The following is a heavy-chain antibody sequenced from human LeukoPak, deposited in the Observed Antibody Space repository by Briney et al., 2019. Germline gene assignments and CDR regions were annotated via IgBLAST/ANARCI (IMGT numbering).Heavy chain of an antibody. J-gene: IGHJ4*02. V-gene: IGHV4-59*01. CDR3: AREIHGSGNY. CDR2: IHDSGSI. CDR1: RGSMRTYY. D-gene: IGHD3-10*01. Sequence: PSETLSLTCTVSRGSMRTYYWSWIRQPPEKGLEWIGYIHDSGSIKYNPSLKSRLTISVDTSKNHFSLKLSSVTAADTAVYYCAREIHGSGNYWGQGTLVTVSS.